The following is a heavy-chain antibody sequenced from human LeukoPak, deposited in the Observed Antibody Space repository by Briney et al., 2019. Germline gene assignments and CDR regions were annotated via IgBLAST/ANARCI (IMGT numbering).Heavy chain of an antibody. CDR1: GYTFTSYA. Sequence: GASVKVSCKASGYTFTSYAMHWVRQAPGQRLEWMGWINAGNGNTKYSQKFQGRVTITRDTSVSTAYMELSSLRSGDTAVYYCARDGVHYYDSSGYPRWFDPWGQGTLVTVSS. J-gene: IGHJ5*02. CDR2: INAGNGNT. V-gene: IGHV1-3*01. CDR3: ARDGVHYYDSSGYPRWFDP. D-gene: IGHD3-22*01.